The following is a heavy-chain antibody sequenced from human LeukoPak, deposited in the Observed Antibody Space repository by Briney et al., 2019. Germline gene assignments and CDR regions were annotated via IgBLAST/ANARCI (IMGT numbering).Heavy chain of an antibody. D-gene: IGHD1-26*01. CDR2: INPSGGST. CDR3: ARDGGSYLDYYYYMDV. Sequence: ASVKVSCKASGYTFTSYYMHWVRQAPGQGLEWMGIINPSGGSTSYAQKFQGRVIMTRDTSTSTVYMELSRLRSDDTAVYYCARDGGSYLDYYYYMDVWGKGTTVTISS. CDR1: GYTFTSYY. V-gene: IGHV1-46*01. J-gene: IGHJ6*03.